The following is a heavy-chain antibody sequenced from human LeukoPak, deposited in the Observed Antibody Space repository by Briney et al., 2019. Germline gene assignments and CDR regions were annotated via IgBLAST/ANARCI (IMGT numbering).Heavy chain of an antibody. Sequence: MTSETLSLTCAVYRGSFSSNYWSWIRQPPGKGLEWIGEIDHSGSTNYNPSLKSRVTMSVDTSKNQFSLKLISVTAADTAVYYCARRPLYFDDWGQGTLVTVSS. V-gene: IGHV4-34*01. D-gene: IGHD6-6*01. CDR3: ARRPLYFDD. J-gene: IGHJ4*02. CDR2: IDHSGST. CDR1: RGSFSSNY.